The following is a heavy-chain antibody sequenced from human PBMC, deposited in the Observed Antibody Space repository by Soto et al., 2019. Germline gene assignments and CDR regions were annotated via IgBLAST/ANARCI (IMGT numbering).Heavy chain of an antibody. CDR2: IYHSGST. V-gene: IGHV4-4*02. Sequence: PSETLSLTCAVSGGSISSSNWWSCVRQPPGKGLEWIGEIYHSGSTNYNPSLKSRVTISVDKSKNQFSLKLSSVTAADTAVYYCARDKASSGWYRLNYGMDVWGQGTTVTVSS. CDR1: GGSISSSNW. J-gene: IGHJ6*02. CDR3: ARDKASSGWYRLNYGMDV. D-gene: IGHD6-19*01.